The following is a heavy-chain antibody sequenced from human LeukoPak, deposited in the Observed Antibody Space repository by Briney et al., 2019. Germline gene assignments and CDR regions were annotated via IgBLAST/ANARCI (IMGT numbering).Heavy chain of an antibody. D-gene: IGHD3-10*01. Sequence: PGGSLRLSCAASGFTFSSYSMNWVRQAPGKGLEWVSYISSSSSTIYYADSVKGRFTISRDNAKNSLYLQMNSLRAVDTAVYYCARGGTMVRGIIDYWGQGTLVTVSS. CDR2: ISSSSSTI. CDR1: GFTFSSYS. CDR3: ARGGTMVRGIIDY. J-gene: IGHJ4*02. V-gene: IGHV3-48*04.